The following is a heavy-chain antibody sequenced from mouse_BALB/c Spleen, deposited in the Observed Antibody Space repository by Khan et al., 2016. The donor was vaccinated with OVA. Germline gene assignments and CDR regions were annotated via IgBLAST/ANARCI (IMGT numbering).Heavy chain of an antibody. D-gene: IGHD2-12*01. CDR1: GYTFTTAG. CDR3: ARGGAALYRNDGGAIDY. J-gene: IGHJ4*01. Sequence: QIQLVQSGPELKKPGETVRISCKASGYTFTTAGMQWVQKMPGKGLKWIGWINTHSGVPKYAEDFKGRFAFSLETSASIGYLQVTNLNNEHTATEFGARGGAALYRNDGGAIDYWGQGTSVTVSS. V-gene: IGHV9-4*02. CDR2: INTHSGVP.